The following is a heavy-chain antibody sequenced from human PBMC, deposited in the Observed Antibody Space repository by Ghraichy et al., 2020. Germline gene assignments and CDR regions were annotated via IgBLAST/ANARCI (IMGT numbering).Heavy chain of an antibody. CDR2: IIPIFGTA. J-gene: IGHJ4*02. CDR3: ARNPHGGQTLWYYFDY. Sequence: SVKVSCKASGGTFSSYAISWVRQAPGQGLEWMGGIIPIFGTANYAQKFQGRVTITADESTSTAYMELSSLRSEDTAVYYCARNPHGGQTLWYYFDYWGQGTLVTVSS. V-gene: IGHV1-69*13. D-gene: IGHD3-10*01. CDR1: GGTFSSYA.